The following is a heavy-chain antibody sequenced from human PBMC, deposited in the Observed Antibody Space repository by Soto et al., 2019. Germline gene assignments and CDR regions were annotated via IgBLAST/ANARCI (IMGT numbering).Heavy chain of an antibody. CDR1: GGTFSSYA. D-gene: IGHD3-3*01. CDR3: ARVDVLRFLEWLI. J-gene: IGHJ4*02. V-gene: IGHV1-69*05. Sequence: ASVKVSCKASGGTFSSYAISWVRQAPGQGLEWMGGIIPIFGTANYAQNLQGRVTMTTDTSTSTAYMELRSLRSDDTAVYYCARVDVLRFLEWLIWGQGTLVTVSS. CDR2: IIPIFGTA.